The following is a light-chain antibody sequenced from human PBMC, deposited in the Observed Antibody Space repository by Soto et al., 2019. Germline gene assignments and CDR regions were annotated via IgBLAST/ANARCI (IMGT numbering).Light chain of an antibody. CDR3: QQYNSSPRT. V-gene: IGKV3-15*01. J-gene: IGKJ1*01. Sequence: EIVMTQSPATLSVSPGERATLSCRASQSVSSNLAWYQQKPGQAPRLLIYDTSTRATGIPARFSGSGSGTEFTLTISSLQSEDFAVYYCQQYNSSPRTFGQGTKVDIK. CDR2: DTS. CDR1: QSVSSN.